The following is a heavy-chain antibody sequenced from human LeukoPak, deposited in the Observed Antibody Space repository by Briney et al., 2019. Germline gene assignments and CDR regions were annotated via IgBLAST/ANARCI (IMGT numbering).Heavy chain of an antibody. D-gene: IGHD1-26*01. Sequence: PGGSLRLSCAASGFTFSSYGMSWVRQAPGKGLEWVSAISGSGGSTYYADSVKGRFTISRDNSKNTLYLQMNSLRAEDTAVYYCAKDLPPEWEPQPPYFDYWGQGTLVTVSS. CDR3: AKDLPPEWEPQPPYFDY. CDR2: ISGSGGST. CDR1: GFTFSSYG. J-gene: IGHJ4*02. V-gene: IGHV3-23*01.